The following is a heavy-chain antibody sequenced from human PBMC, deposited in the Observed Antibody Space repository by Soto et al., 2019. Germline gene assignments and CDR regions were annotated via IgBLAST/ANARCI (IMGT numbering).Heavy chain of an antibody. CDR2: INPSGGST. CDR1: GYTFTSYY. J-gene: IGHJ6*02. V-gene: IGHV1-46*01. CDR3: ARGGYSYGWGGYYYGMDV. Sequence: ASVKVSCKASGYTFTSYYMHWVRQAPGQGLEWMGIINPSGGSTSYAQKFQGRVTMTRDTSTSTVYMELSSLRSEDTAVYYCARGGYSYGWGGYYYGMDVWGQGTTVTVSS. D-gene: IGHD5-18*01.